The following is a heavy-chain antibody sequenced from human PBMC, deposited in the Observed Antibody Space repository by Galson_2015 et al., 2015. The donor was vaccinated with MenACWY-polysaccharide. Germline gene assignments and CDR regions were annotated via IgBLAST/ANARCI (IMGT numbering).Heavy chain of an antibody. V-gene: IGHV1-8*01. CDR1: GYKFTSYD. CDR3: ARVIARKYTFADS. Sequence: SVKVSCKAPGYKFTSYDINWVRQATGQGLEWMGWMNPNSGNTGYAQKFQGRVTMTSNSAITTAYMELSSLRSEDTAVYYCARVIARKYTFADSWGQGTLVTVSS. J-gene: IGHJ4*02. D-gene: IGHD2-21*01. CDR2: MNPNSGNT.